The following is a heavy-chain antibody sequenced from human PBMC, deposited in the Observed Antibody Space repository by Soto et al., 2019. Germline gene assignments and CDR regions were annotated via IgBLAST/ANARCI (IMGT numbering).Heavy chain of an antibody. Sequence: ASVKVSCKASGYTFTSYGISWVRQAPGQGLEWMGWISAYNGNTNYAQKLQGRVTMTTDTSTSTAYMELRSLRAEDTAVYYCARWYYYDSSGYYQTTYAFDIWGQGTMVTVSS. CDR2: ISAYNGNT. V-gene: IGHV1-18*01. CDR1: GYTFTSYG. CDR3: ARWYYYDSSGYYQTTYAFDI. D-gene: IGHD3-22*01. J-gene: IGHJ3*02.